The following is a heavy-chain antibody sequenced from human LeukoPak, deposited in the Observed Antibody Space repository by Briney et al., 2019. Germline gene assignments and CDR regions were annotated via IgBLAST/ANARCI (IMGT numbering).Heavy chain of an antibody. J-gene: IGHJ4*02. CDR1: GGTFSSYA. CDR2: IIPIFGTA. Sequence: GATVKVSCKASGGTFSSYAISWVRQAPGQGLEWMGGIIPIFGTANYAQKFQGRVTITADESTSTAYMELSSLRSEDTAVYYCASPGGRFRELLFDYWGQGTLVTVSS. V-gene: IGHV1-69*13. D-gene: IGHD3-10*01. CDR3: ASPGGRFRELLFDY.